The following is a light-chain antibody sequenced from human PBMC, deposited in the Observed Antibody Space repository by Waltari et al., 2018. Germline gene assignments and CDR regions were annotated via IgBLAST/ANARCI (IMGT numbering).Light chain of an antibody. J-gene: IGLJ3*02. Sequence: QSVLTQPPSASGTPGQRVTISCSGSSSNIGSNYVYWYQQLPGTAPKLPIYRNNQRPSGVPDRFSGSKSGTSASLAISGLRSEDEADYYCAAWDDSLSGRGVFGGGTKLTVL. CDR3: AAWDDSLSGRGV. V-gene: IGLV1-47*01. CDR1: SSNIGSNY. CDR2: RNN.